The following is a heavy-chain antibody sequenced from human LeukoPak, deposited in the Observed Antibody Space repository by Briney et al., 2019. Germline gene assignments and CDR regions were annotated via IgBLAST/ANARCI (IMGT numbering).Heavy chain of an antibody. V-gene: IGHV3-9*01. CDR3: AKVICGEAMTDAFDI. CDR2: ISWNSGSI. CDR1: GFTFDDYA. J-gene: IGHJ3*02. Sequence: GGSLRLSCAASGFTFDDYAMHWVRQAPGKGLEWVSGISWNSGSIGYADSVKGRFTISRDNAKNSLYLQMNSLRAEDTALYYCAKVICGEAMTDAFDIWGQGTMVTVSS. D-gene: IGHD2-2*01.